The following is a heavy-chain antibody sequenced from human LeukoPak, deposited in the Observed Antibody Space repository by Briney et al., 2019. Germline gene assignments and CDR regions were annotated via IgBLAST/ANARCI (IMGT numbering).Heavy chain of an antibody. V-gene: IGHV3-9*01. Sequence: PGGSLRLSCAASGFTFDDYAMHWVRQAPGKGLEWVSGISWNSGSIGYADSVKGRFTISRDNAKNSLYLQMNSLRAEDTALYYCAKDLAQVVPAAEFTSGMDVWGQGTTVTVSS. D-gene: IGHD2-2*01. CDR3: AKDLAQVVPAAEFTSGMDV. CDR2: ISWNSGSI. CDR1: GFTFDDYA. J-gene: IGHJ6*02.